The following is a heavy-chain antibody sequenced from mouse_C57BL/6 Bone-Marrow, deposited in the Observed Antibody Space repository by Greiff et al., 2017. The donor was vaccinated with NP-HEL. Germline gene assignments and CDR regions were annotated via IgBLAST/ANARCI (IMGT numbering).Heavy chain of an antibody. CDR2: INPSSGYT. CDR3: ARDYVYAMDY. V-gene: IGHV1-4*01. D-gene: IGHD1-1*01. J-gene: IGHJ4*01. CDR1: GYTFTSYT. Sequence: VKLVESGAELARPGASVKMSCKASGYTFTSYTMHWVKQRPGQGLEWIGYINPSSGYTKYNQKFKDKATLTADKSSSTAYMQLSSLTSEDSAVYYCARDYVYAMDYWGQGTSVTVSS.